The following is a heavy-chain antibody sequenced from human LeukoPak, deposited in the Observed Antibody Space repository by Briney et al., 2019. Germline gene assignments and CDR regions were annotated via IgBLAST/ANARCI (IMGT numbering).Heavy chain of an antibody. CDR2: IYYSGFT. CDR1: GDSISSYY. V-gene: IGHV4-59*01. CDR3: AREGCSSTTCYPWYFDL. J-gene: IGHJ2*01. Sequence: SETLSLTCTVSGDSISSYYWSWVRQPPGKGLEWIGYIYYSGFTNYNPSLKSRVTISVDTSKNQFSLKLSSVTAADTAVYYCAREGCSSTTCYPWYFDLWGRGTLVTVSS. D-gene: IGHD2-2*01.